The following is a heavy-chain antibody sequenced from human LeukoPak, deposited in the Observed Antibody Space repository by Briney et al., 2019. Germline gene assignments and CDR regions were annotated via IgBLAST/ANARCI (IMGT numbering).Heavy chain of an antibody. CDR3: AKMPGDFWSAFYHYFDF. CDR1: GFTFSSYG. J-gene: IGHJ4*02. D-gene: IGHD3-3*01. CDR2: IWYDGSNK. Sequence: GGSLRLSCAASGFTFSSYGMHWVRQAPGKGLEWVAVIWYDGSNKYYADSVKGRFTISRDNSKNTLYLQMNSLRAQDTAVYYCAKMPGDFWSAFYHYFDFWGQGTLVTVSS. V-gene: IGHV3-30*02.